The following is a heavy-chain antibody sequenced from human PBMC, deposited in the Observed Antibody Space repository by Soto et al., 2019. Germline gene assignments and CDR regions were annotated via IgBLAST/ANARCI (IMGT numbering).Heavy chain of an antibody. V-gene: IGHV1-69*01. CDR2: IIPIFGSA. J-gene: IGHJ6*02. D-gene: IGHD3-22*01. CDR1: GGTFSSYA. CDR3: ARRADYYDSSGYPGYYYYGVDV. Sequence: QVQLVQSGAEVKKPGSSVKVSCKASGGTFSSYAISWVRQAPGQGLEWMGGIIPIFGSANYAQTFQGRVTITADESTSTAYMDLSSLRSEDTAVYYCARRADYYDSSGYPGYYYYGVDVWGHGTTVTVSS.